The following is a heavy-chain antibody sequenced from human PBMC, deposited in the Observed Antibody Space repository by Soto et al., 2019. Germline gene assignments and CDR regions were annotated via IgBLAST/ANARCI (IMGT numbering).Heavy chain of an antibody. CDR1: GFTFTSYD. Sequence: VQLLQSGAEVKKPGASVKVSCKTSGFTFTSYDINWVRQATGQGLEWMGWVNPNSGNTDYAQKFQGRVTMTRNTSITTAYMELSSVRSEDTAVYYCARVPFVNFGDSVPFDYWGQGTLVTVSS. V-gene: IGHV1-8*01. D-gene: IGHD4-17*01. J-gene: IGHJ4*02. CDR3: ARVPFVNFGDSVPFDY. CDR2: VNPNSGNT.